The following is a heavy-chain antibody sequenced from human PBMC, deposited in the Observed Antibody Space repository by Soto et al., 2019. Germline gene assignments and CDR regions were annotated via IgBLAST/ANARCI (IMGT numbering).Heavy chain of an antibody. V-gene: IGHV1-3*01. Sequence: QVQLVQSGAEVKKPGASVKVSCKASGYTFTSYAMPWVRQAPGQRLEWMGWINAGNGNTKYSQKFQGRVTITRDTSTSTAYMELSSLRSEDTAVYYCARVSRYSSSWFGNDYWGQGTLVTVSS. D-gene: IGHD6-13*01. CDR3: ARVSRYSSSWFGNDY. CDR2: INAGNGNT. CDR1: GYTFTSYA. J-gene: IGHJ4*02.